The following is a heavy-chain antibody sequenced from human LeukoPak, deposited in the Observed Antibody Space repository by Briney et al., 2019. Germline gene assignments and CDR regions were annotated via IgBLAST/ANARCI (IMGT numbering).Heavy chain of an antibody. CDR3: ASHCSGGSCYEGYNWFDP. CDR2: IYNSGST. Sequence: PSETLSLNCAVSGYSISSGYYWGWVRQPPGKGLEWIGSIYNSGSTHYNPSLKSRVTISVDRSKNQFSLKLSSVTAADTAVYYCASHCSGGSCYEGYNWFDPCGQGTLVTVSS. CDR1: GYSISSGYY. V-gene: IGHV4-38-2*01. D-gene: IGHD2-15*01. J-gene: IGHJ5*02.